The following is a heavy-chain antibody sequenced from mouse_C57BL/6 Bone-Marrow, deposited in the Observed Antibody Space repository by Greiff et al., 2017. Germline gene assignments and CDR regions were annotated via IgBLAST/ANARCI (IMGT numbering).Heavy chain of an antibody. CDR1: GYTFTDYE. CDR3: ARAGLRRRPGFAY. D-gene: IGHD2-2*01. CDR2: IDPETGGT. V-gene: IGHV1-15*01. J-gene: IGHJ3*01. Sequence: VQLQQSGAELVRPGASVTLSCKASGYTFTDYEMHWVKQTPVHGLEWIGAIDPETGGTAYNQKFKGKAILTADKSSSTAYMELRSLTSEDSAVYFCARAGLRRRPGFAYWGQGTLVTVSA.